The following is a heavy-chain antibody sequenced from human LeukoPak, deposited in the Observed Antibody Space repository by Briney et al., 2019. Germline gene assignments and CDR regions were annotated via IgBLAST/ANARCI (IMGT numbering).Heavy chain of an antibody. J-gene: IGHJ4*02. CDR2: ISSSSSYI. Sequence: GGSLRLSCAASGFTFSSYSMNWVRQAPGKGLEWVSSISSSSSYIYYADSVKGRFTISRDNAKDSLYLQMNSLRGEDTAVYYCARKAITVTTFDYWGQGTLVTVSS. D-gene: IGHD4-17*01. V-gene: IGHV3-21*01. CDR3: ARKAITVTTFDY. CDR1: GFTFSSYS.